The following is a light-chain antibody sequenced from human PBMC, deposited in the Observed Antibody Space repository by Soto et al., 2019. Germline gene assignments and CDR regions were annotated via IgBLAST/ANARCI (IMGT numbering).Light chain of an antibody. CDR1: QSISTY. CDR3: QQSYSIPRT. V-gene: IGKV1-39*01. J-gene: IGKJ1*01. Sequence: DIQMTQSPSSLSASVGDRVTITCRASQSISTYLNWYQQKPGKAPKLLIYAASSLQSGAPSGFSGSGSGTDFTLTISSLQPEDFATYYCQQSYSIPRTVGQGTKVDIK. CDR2: AAS.